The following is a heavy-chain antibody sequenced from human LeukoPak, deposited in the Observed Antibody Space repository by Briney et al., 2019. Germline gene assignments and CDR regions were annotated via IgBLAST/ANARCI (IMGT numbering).Heavy chain of an antibody. CDR3: ARDPGYSSGFLDY. J-gene: IGHJ4*02. CDR1: GGTFSSYA. Sequence: SVKVSCKASGGTFSSYAISWVRQAPGQGLEWMGGIIPIFGTANYAQKFQGRVTITADESTSTAYMELSSLRSDDTAVYYCARDPGYSSGFLDYWGQGTLVTVSS. CDR2: IIPIFGTA. V-gene: IGHV1-69*01. D-gene: IGHD6-19*01.